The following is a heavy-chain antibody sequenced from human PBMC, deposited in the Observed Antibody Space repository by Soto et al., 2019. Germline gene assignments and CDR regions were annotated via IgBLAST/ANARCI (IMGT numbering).Heavy chain of an antibody. V-gene: IGHV1-46*01. CDR3: ARRLDSIIWSEMGLDY. D-gene: IGHD3-22*01. CDR1: GYTFTSHY. Sequence: GASVKVSCKASGYTFTSHYIHWVRQVPGQGLEWMGLINPLGGSTIYAQRFQGRVTMTRDTSTITVYMAMSSLRSEDTAIYYCARRLDSIIWSEMGLDYWGQGTLVTVSS. CDR2: INPLGGST. J-gene: IGHJ4*02.